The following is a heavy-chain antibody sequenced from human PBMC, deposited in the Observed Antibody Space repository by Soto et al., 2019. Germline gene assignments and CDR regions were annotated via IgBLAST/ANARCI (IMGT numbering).Heavy chain of an antibody. J-gene: IGHJ6*02. CDR3: ARDSANQLLYYYYYGMDV. CDR2: ISYDGSNK. D-gene: IGHD2-2*01. CDR1: GFTFSSYA. Sequence: GGSLRLSCAASGFTFSSYAMHWVRQAPGKGLEWVAVISYDGSNKYYADSVKGRFTISRDNSKNTLYLQMNSLRAEDTAVYYCARDSANQLLYYYYYGMDVWGQGTTVTVSS. V-gene: IGHV3-30-3*01.